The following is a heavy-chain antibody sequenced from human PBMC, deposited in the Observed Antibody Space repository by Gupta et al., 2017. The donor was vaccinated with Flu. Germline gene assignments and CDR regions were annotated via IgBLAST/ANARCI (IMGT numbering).Heavy chain of an antibody. J-gene: IGHJ6*03. V-gene: IGHV1-24*01. CDR3: ATHSQYSSSYYMDV. D-gene: IGHD6-6*01. Sequence: QAPGKGLEWMGGFDPEDGETIYAQKFQGRVTMTEDTSTDTAYMELSSLRSEDTAVYYCATHSQYSSSYYMDVWGKGTTVTVPS. CDR2: FDPEDGET.